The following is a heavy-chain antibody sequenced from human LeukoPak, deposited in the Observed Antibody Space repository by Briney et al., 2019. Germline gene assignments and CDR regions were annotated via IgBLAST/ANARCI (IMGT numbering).Heavy chain of an antibody. CDR2: MSPNSGNT. Sequence: ASVKVSCKASGYTFTSYDINWVRQATGQGLEWMGWMSPNSGNTGYAQKFQGRVTMTRNTSISTAYMELSSLRSEDTAVYYCVRGYYDSSGYYFLSAFDIWGQGTMVTVSS. CDR3: VRGYYDSSGYYFLSAFDI. CDR1: GYTFTSYD. V-gene: IGHV1-8*01. D-gene: IGHD3-22*01. J-gene: IGHJ3*02.